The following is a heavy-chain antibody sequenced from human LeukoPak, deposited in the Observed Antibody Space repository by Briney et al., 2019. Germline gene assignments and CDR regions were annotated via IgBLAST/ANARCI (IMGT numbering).Heavy chain of an antibody. D-gene: IGHD6-19*01. V-gene: IGHV3-30*03. Sequence: GGSLRLSCAASGFTFSSYGMHWVRQAPGKGLEWVAVISYDGSNKYYADSVKGRFTISRDNSKNTLYLQINSLRAEDTAMYYCARGRYLAVAGTPGYWGQGTLVTVSS. CDR2: ISYDGSNK. CDR1: GFTFSSYG. CDR3: ARGRYLAVAGTPGY. J-gene: IGHJ4*02.